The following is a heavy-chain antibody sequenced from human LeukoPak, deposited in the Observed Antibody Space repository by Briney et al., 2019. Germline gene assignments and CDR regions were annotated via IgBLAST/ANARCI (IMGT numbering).Heavy chain of an antibody. CDR1: GGSISSSSYY. Sequence: PSETLSLTCTVSGGSISSSSYYWGWIRQPPGKGLEWIGSIYYSGSTYYNPSLKSRVTISVDTSKNQFSLKLSSVTAADTAVYYCARRAPDLAGEVYYFDYWGQGTLVTVSS. D-gene: IGHD3-3*01. V-gene: IGHV4-39*01. CDR3: ARRAPDLAGEVYYFDY. CDR2: IYYSGST. J-gene: IGHJ4*02.